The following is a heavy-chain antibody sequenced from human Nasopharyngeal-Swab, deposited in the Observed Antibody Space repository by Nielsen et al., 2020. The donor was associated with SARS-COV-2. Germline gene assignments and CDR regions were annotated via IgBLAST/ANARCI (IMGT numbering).Heavy chain of an antibody. D-gene: IGHD3-16*02. CDR1: GFSFSTYW. V-gene: IGHV3-7*03. CDR3: ARQGVFVPSYFHQNYMDV. CDR2: IKQDGSEK. J-gene: IGHJ6*03. Sequence: GESLKISCAASGFSFSTYWMTWVRQAPGKGLEWVANIKQDGSEKYYVDPVKGRFTVSTDNPKNLPYLQVNSLRAEDTAVYYCARQGVFVPSYFHQNYMDVWGKGTTVTVSS.